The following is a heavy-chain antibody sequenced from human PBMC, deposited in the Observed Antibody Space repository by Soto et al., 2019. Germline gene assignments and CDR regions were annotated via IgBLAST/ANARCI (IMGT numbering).Heavy chain of an antibody. CDR2: ISAYNGNT. CDR1: GYTFTSYG. CDR3: ARVEWERDYYYGMDV. Sequence: EASVKVSCKASGYTFTSYGISWVRQAPGQGLEWMGWISAYNGNTNYAQKLQGRVTMTTDTSTSTAYMELRSLRSDDTAVYYCARVEWERDYYYGMDVWGQGTTVTVSS. D-gene: IGHD1-26*01. V-gene: IGHV1-18*01. J-gene: IGHJ6*02.